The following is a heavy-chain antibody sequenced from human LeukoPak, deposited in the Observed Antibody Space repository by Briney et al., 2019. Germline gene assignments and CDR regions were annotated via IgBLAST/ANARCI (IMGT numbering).Heavy chain of an antibody. V-gene: IGHV3-23*01. CDR3: AKRQVSAAPGALDC. CDR2: ISGSGGNS. D-gene: IGHD6-13*01. Sequence: GGSLRLSCAASRFTFSNYAMIWVRQAPGKGLEWVSAISGSGGNSYYADSVEGRFTVSRDNSKSTLHLQLNSLRVEDTAVYYCAKRQVSAAPGALDCWGQGTLLTVSS. J-gene: IGHJ4*02. CDR1: RFTFSNYA.